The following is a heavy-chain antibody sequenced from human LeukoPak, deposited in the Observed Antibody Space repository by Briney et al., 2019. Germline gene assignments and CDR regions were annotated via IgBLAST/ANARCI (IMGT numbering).Heavy chain of an antibody. CDR2: MSYDGSNE. CDR3: AREGSGYDNIMGY. CDR1: GFTFSSYA. D-gene: IGHD3-22*01. J-gene: IGHJ4*02. V-gene: IGHV3-30-3*01. Sequence: PGRSLRLSCAASGFTFSSYAMHWVRQAPDKGLEWVAVMSYDGSNEYYADSVKGRFTISRDNSKNTLYLQMNSLRAEDTALYYCAREGSGYDNIMGYWGQGTLVTVSS.